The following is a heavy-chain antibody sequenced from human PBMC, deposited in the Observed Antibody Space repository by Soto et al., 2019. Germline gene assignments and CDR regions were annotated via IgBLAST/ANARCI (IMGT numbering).Heavy chain of an antibody. Sequence: DVQLVESGGGLVQPGRSLRLSCGASGFTFDEYGMYWVRQAPGKGLEWVSGISWNSGTIGYADSVKGRFTISRDNAKNSLYLQMSSLRAEDTALYYCAKSKGGTANGMDVWGQGTTVTVSS. CDR3: AKSKGGTANGMDV. D-gene: IGHD2-21*02. V-gene: IGHV3-9*01. CDR2: ISWNSGTI. CDR1: GFTFDEYG. J-gene: IGHJ6*02.